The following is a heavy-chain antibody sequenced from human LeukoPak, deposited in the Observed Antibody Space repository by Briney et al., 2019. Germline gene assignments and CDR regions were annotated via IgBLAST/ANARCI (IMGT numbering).Heavy chain of an antibody. CDR1: GYSISSGYY. CDR3: XXXXXXDXXWFXP. J-gene: IGHJ5*02. Sequence: SETLSFTCTVSGYSISSGYYWGWIRQPPGKGLEWIGSIYHSGSTYYNPSLKSRVTISVDTSKNQFSLKLSSVTAADTAVYYXXXXXXXDXXWFXPWGQGTLVXXSX. V-gene: IGHV4-38-2*02. D-gene: IGHD4-17*01. CDR2: IYHSGST.